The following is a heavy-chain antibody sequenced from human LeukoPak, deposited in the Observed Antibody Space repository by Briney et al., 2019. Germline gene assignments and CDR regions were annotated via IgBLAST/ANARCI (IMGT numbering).Heavy chain of an antibody. CDR2: IDHSGRT. Sequence: PSETLSLTCAVYGGSFSGYYWSWIRQSPGKGLEWIGEIDHSGRTNSNPSLKSRVTISVDMSKNQFSLRLTSVTAADTAVYYCARKSIVTAGRKPYDYWDQGTLVTVSS. CDR3: ARKSIVTAGRKPYDY. J-gene: IGHJ4*02. V-gene: IGHV4-34*01. CDR1: GGSFSGYY. D-gene: IGHD6-13*01.